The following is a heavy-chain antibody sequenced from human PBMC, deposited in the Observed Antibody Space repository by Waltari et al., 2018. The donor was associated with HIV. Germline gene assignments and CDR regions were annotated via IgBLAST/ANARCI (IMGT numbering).Heavy chain of an antibody. Sequence: DVQLVESGGGLVQPGGNLRLSCGAAEFFYSNAWMSCVREAPGKGLEWVGRIKSKTDGGTTDYAAPVKGRFTISRDDSKNTLYLQMNSLTTEDTAVYYCTTPPSEQWLPRYWGQGTLVTVSS. CDR2: IKSKTDGGTT. J-gene: IGHJ4*02. CDR1: EFFYSNAW. CDR3: TTPPSEQWLPRY. D-gene: IGHD6-19*01. V-gene: IGHV3-15*01.